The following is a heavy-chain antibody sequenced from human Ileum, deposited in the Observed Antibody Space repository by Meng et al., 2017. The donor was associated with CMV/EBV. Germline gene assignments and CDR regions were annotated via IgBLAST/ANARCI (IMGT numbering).Heavy chain of an antibody. Sequence: GESLKISCAASGFTFSSYAMSWVRQAPGKGLEWVSAISGSGGSTYYADSVKGRFTISRDNSKNTLYLQMNSLRAEDTAVYYCAKDLSGAYSRGRRGNYGMDVWGQGTTVTVSS. D-gene: IGHD3-10*01. CDR3: AKDLSGAYSRGRRGNYGMDV. V-gene: IGHV3-23*01. CDR2: ISGSGGST. J-gene: IGHJ6*02. CDR1: GFTFSSYA.